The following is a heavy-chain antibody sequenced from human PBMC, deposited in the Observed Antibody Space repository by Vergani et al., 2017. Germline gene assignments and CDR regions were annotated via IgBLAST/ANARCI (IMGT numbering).Heavy chain of an antibody. CDR1: GGSFTSYH. CDR3: ARVNTETNGHLYYYYYMDV. J-gene: IGHJ6*03. CDR2: IVHTGRP. D-gene: IGHD4-11*01. V-gene: IGHV4-34*12. Sequence: QVQLQQWGGGLLKPSETLSLTCVVNGGSFTSYHWTWIRQSPGEELEWVGDIVHTGRPDYNPSLKSRLTMSVDKSRNQFSLSLNSVTATDTAIYFCARVNTETNGHLYYYYYMDVWGQGTAVTVS.